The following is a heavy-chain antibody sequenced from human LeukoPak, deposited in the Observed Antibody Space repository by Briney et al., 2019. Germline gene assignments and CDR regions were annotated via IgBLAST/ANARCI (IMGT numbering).Heavy chain of an antibody. CDR1: GGSFSGYY. J-gene: IGHJ4*02. D-gene: IGHD3-22*01. V-gene: IGHV4-34*01. CDR2: INHSGST. CDR3: ARNPGYYYDSSGYYHDY. Sequence: SETLSLTCAVYGGSFSGYYWSWIRQPPGKGLEWIGEINHSGSTNYNPSLKSRVTISVDTSKNQFSLKLSSVTAADTAVYYCARNPGYYYDSSGYYHDYRGQGTLVTVSS.